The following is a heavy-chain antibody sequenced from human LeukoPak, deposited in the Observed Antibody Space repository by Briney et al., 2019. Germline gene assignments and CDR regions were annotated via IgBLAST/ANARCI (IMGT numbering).Heavy chain of an antibody. J-gene: IGHJ4*02. CDR2: INHSGST. CDR3: ARDLKYYYGSGSPFDY. V-gene: IGHV4-34*01. CDR1: GGSFSGYY. D-gene: IGHD3-10*01. Sequence: SETLSLTCAVYGGSFSGYYWSWIRQPPGKGLEWIGEINHSGSTNYNPSLKSRVTISVDTSKNQFSLKLSSVTAADTAAYYCARDLKYYYGSGSPFDYWGQGTLVTVSS.